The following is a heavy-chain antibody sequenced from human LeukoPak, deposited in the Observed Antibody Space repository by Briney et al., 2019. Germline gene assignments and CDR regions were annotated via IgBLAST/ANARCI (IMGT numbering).Heavy chain of an antibody. CDR2: ISTGSST. J-gene: IGHJ4*02. V-gene: IGHV3-23*01. CDR1: GFTFNNYV. Sequence: PGGSLRLSCTASGFTFNNYVMSWVRQAPGKGLEWVSSISTGSSTNYADSVKGRFTISRDNSKNTLYLRMNSLRVEDTAVYYCAKVRPPPGSGWYGGDDSWGQGTMVTVSS. CDR3: AKVRPPPGSGWYGGDDS. D-gene: IGHD6-19*01.